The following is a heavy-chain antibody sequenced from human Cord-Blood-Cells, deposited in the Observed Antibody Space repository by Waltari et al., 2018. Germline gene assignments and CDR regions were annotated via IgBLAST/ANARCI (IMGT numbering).Heavy chain of an antibody. J-gene: IGHJ4*02. V-gene: IGHV1-69*06. CDR3: ARLIVVVPAAMGGGLLPTDDY. CDR1: GGTFSSYA. CDR2: IIPIFGTA. Sequence: QVQLVQSGAEVKKPGSSVKVSCKASGGTFSSYAISWVRQAPGQGLEWMGGIIPIFGTANYAQKFQGRVTITADKSTSTAYMELSSLRSEDTAVYYCARLIVVVPAAMGGGLLPTDDYWGQGTLVTVSS. D-gene: IGHD2-2*01.